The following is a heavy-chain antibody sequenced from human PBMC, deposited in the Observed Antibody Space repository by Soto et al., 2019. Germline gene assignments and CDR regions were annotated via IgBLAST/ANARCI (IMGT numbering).Heavy chain of an antibody. CDR1: GGSMSSYS. J-gene: IGHJ4*02. V-gene: IGHV4-59*01. CDR3: ARVSSSWSNYFDY. D-gene: IGHD6-13*01. Sequence: PSETLSLTCTVSGGSMSSYSWTWIRQPPGKGLGWIGYIYYSGSTSYNPSLKSRVTISIDTSKNQFSLKVNSVTAADTAVYYCARVSSSWSNYFDYWGQGTPVTVSS. CDR2: IYYSGST.